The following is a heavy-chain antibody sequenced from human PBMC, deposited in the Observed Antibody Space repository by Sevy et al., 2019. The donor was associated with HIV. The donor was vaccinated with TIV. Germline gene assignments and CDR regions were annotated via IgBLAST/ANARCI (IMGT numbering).Heavy chain of an antibody. J-gene: IGHJ6*02. Sequence: SETLPLTCSVSGDSISGYYWSWIRQTPGKGLEWIGYIYYSGRTDYNPSLKSRVTISADTSKNQFSLKLNSVTAADTAVYYCARPYSNFYYAMDVWGQGTTVTVSS. CDR3: ARPYSNFYYAMDV. D-gene: IGHD3-3*02. CDR2: IYYSGRT. V-gene: IGHV4-59*01. CDR1: GDSISGYY.